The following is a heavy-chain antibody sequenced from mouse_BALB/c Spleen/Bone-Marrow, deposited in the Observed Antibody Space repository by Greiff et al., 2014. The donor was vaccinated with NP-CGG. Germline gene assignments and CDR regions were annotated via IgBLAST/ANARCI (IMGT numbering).Heavy chain of an antibody. Sequence: DVKLVESGGGLVKPGGSLKLSCAASGFTFSDYYTYWLRQTPEKRLEWVATISDGGNYSYYPDSVKGRFTISRDNAKNNLYLQMSSLKSEDTAMYYCARSRMRYGAMDYWGQGTSVTVFS. CDR3: ARSRMRYGAMDY. D-gene: IGHD2-10*02. CDR1: GFTFSDYY. J-gene: IGHJ4*01. CDR2: ISDGGNYS. V-gene: IGHV5-4*02.